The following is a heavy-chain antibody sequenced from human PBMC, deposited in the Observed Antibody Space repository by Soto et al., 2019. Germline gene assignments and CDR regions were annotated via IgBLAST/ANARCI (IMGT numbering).Heavy chain of an antibody. CDR1: GYTFTTYG. CDR3: ARSVVAPTTGYYMDV. Sequence: GASVKVSCKASGYTFTTYGMSWVRQAPGQGLEWMGWMNPNSGNTGYAQKFQGRVTMTRNTSISTAYMELSSLRSEDTAVYYCARSVVAPTTGYYMDVWGKGTTVTVSS. V-gene: IGHV1-8*02. CDR2: MNPNSGNT. D-gene: IGHD6-6*01. J-gene: IGHJ6*03.